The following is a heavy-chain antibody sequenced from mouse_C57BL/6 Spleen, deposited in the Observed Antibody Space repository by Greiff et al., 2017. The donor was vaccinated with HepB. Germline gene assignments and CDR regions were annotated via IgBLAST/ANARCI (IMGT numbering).Heavy chain of an antibody. CDR2: IWSGGST. D-gene: IGHD2-1*01. CDR3: ARKGNHLYYAMDY. J-gene: IGHJ4*01. Sequence: VKLMESGPGLVQPSQSLSITCTVSGFSLTSYGVHWVRQSPGKGLEWLGVIWSGGSTDYNAAFISRLSISKDNSKSQVFFKMNSLQADDTAIYYCARKGNHLYYAMDYWGQGTSVTVSS. V-gene: IGHV2-2*01. CDR1: GFSLTSYG.